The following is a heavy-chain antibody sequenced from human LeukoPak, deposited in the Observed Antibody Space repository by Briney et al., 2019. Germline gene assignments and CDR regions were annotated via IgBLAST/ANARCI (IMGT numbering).Heavy chain of an antibody. J-gene: IGHJ3*02. D-gene: IGHD5-24*01. Sequence: GESLKISCKGSGYSFASYWIGWVRQMPGKGLECMGIIYPGDSNTRYSPSFKGQVTISVDKSNITAYLQWSSLKASDTAMYYCARRPGDGYSKDAFDIWGQGTMVTVSS. CDR3: ARRPGDGYSKDAFDI. CDR1: GYSFASYW. V-gene: IGHV5-51*01. CDR2: IYPGDSNT.